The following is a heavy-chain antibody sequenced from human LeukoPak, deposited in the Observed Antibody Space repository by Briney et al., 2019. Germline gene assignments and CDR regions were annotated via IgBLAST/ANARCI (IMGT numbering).Heavy chain of an antibody. CDR2: TYYRSKWFI. CDR1: GDSVSSNSAA. CDR3: TRSDCSSGRCPGFDN. J-gene: IGHJ4*02. V-gene: IGHV6-1*01. Sequence: PSQTLSLTCGISGDSVSSNSAAWNWIRQSPSRGLEWLGRTYYRSKWFINYAPFVKSRIIINPDTPKNQVSLQLNSVTPEDTAVYYCTRSDCSSGRCPGFDNWGQGTLVTVSS. D-gene: IGHD6-19*01.